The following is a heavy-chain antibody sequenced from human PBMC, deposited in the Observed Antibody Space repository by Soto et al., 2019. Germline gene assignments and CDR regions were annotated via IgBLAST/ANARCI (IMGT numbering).Heavy chain of an antibody. V-gene: IGHV3-23*01. CDR2: INNSGSST. CDR1: GFTFTNYA. Sequence: EVQLLESGGGLVQPGGSLRLSCAASGFTFTNYAMNWVRQAPGKGLEWVSGINNSGSSTYYADSVKGRCTISRDNSKNTLYLQRNSLRAEDTAVYYCAKAEDSSGYYYWYFDLWGRGTLVTVSS. CDR3: AKAEDSSGYYYWYFDL. D-gene: IGHD3-22*01. J-gene: IGHJ2*01.